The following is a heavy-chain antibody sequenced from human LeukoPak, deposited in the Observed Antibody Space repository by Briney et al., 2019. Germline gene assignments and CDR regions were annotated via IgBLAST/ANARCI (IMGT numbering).Heavy chain of an antibody. Sequence: GGSLRLSCAASGFTFSSYSMNWVRQAPGKGLEWVSSISSSNSYIYYADSVKGRFTISRDNAKNSLYLQMNSLRAEDTAVYYCARSGWELLGHFDYWGQGTLVTVSS. D-gene: IGHD1-26*01. CDR2: ISSSNSYI. J-gene: IGHJ4*02. V-gene: IGHV3-21*01. CDR3: ARSGWELLGHFDY. CDR1: GFTFSSYS.